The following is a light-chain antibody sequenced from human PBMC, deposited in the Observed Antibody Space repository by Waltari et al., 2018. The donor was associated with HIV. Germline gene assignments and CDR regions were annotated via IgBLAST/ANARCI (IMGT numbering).Light chain of an antibody. CDR3: HQYNSWPPRYT. V-gene: IGKV3-15*01. CDR2: GAS. J-gene: IGKJ2*01. Sequence: EIVMTQSPATLSLSPGERAILSCRASQSVASSLAWYQQKPGQAPRLLIYGASTRAAGIPGRFSGSGSVTEFTLTISSLQSEDSAIYFCHQYNSWPPRYTFGQGTKLEI. CDR1: QSVASS.